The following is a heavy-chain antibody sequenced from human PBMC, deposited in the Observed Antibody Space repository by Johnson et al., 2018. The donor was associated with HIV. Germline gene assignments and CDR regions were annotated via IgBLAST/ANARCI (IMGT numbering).Heavy chain of an antibody. CDR3: ARGGHCGGDCAGAKQALDS. CDR2: IHSGGST. V-gene: IGHV3-53*01. J-gene: IGHJ3*02. D-gene: IGHD2-21*01. CDR1: GLSVSIYY. Sequence: QPGRSLRLSCAVSGLSVSIYYITWVRQAPGKGLEWVSVIHSGGSTYYADSVEGRFTISRDNSKNTVLLQMNSLRVEDTAVYYCARGGHCGGDCAGAKQALDSWGQGTRVTVSS.